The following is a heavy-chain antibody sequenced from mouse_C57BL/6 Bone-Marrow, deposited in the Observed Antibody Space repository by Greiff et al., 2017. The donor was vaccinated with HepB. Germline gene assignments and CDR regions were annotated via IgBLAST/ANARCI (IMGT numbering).Heavy chain of an antibody. CDR1: GFTFSSYG. D-gene: IGHD1-1*01. V-gene: IGHV5-6*01. CDR3: ARHLFYYYGSSYYAMDY. CDR2: ISSGGSYT. J-gene: IGHJ4*01. Sequence: DVHLVESGGDLVKPGGSLKLSCAASGFTFSSYGMSWVRQTPDKRLEWVATISSGGSYTYYPDSVKGRFTISRDNAKNTLYLQMSSLKSEDTAMYYCARHLFYYYGSSYYAMDYWGQGTSVTVSS.